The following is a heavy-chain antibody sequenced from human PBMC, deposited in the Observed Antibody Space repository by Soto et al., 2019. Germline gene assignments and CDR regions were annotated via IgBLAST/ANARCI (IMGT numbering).Heavy chain of an antibody. Sequence: QVHLVQSGAEEKRPGASVKVSCKASGYTFTNYAIHWVRQAPGQRLEWMGWINSANGNPQYSQKFQGRLTITRDTSASTGTMDLSSLRSEDTAVYYCARGGGGLRLGELPFFDYWGQGTLVTVSS. CDR3: ARGGGGLRLGELPFFDY. CDR1: GYTFTNYA. CDR2: INSANGNP. V-gene: IGHV1-3*05. D-gene: IGHD3-16*01. J-gene: IGHJ4*02.